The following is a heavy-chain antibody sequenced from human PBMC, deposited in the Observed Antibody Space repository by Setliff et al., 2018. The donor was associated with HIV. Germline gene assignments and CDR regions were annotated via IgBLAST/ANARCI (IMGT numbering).Heavy chain of an antibody. CDR1: GGSIRTGAYY. CDR3: ARHDCGGDCSINWFDP. D-gene: IGHD2-21*02. CDR2: IYYDGRT. Sequence: SETLSLTCTVSGGSIRTGAYYWGWIRQPPGKGLEWIGSIYYDGRTFYKPSLKSRLTISLDTSNNHFSLKLSSVTAADTAVYYCARHDCGGDCSINWFDPWGQGTLVTVSS. V-gene: IGHV4-39*01. J-gene: IGHJ5*02.